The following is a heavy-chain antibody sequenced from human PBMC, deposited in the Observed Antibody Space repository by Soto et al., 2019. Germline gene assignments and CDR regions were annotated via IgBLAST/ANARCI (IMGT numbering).Heavy chain of an antibody. CDR3: ARDPTYYYDSSGYYSSPYFDY. V-gene: IGHV3-33*01. Sequence: QVQLVESGGGVVQPGRSLRLSCAASGFTFSSYGMHWVRQAPGKGLEWVAVIWYDGSNKYYADSVKGRFTISRDNSKNTLYLQINSLRAEDTAVYYCARDPTYYYDSSGYYSSPYFDYWGQGTLVTVSS. J-gene: IGHJ4*02. CDR1: GFTFSSYG. CDR2: IWYDGSNK. D-gene: IGHD3-22*01.